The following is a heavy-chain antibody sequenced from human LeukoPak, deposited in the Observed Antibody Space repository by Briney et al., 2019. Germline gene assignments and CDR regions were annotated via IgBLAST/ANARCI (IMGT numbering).Heavy chain of an antibody. CDR1: GDSINSLDL. J-gene: IGHJ4*02. CDR3: AGLVGRYSSGLYYYYFDY. V-gene: IGHV4-4*02. Sequence: SGTLSLTCTVSGDSINSLDLWSWVRQPPGKGLEWIGEMYLSGTTHSNPSVKSRVTISIDKSKNQFFLNLSSVTAADTAVYYCAGLVGRYSSGLYYYYFDYWARGPWSPSPQ. D-gene: IGHD3-22*01. CDR2: MYLSGTT.